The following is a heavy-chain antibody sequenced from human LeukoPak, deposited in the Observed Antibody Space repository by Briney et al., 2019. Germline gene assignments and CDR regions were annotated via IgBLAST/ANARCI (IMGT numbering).Heavy chain of an antibody. J-gene: IGHJ4*02. Sequence: ASVKVSCKASGYAFNKYGIGWLRQAPGQNLEWMGWSSTYNGDRKSAQKFQGRVTMTTDTSTSTAYMELRSLRSDDTAVYYCARDDYSGFDYWGQGTLVTVSS. D-gene: IGHD4-11*01. V-gene: IGHV1-18*01. CDR1: GYAFNKYG. CDR3: ARDDYSGFDY. CDR2: SSTYNGDR.